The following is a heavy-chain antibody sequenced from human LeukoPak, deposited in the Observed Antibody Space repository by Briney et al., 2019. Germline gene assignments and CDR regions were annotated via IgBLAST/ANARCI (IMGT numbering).Heavy chain of an antibody. J-gene: IGHJ5*02. V-gene: IGHV3-7*03. CDR3: AKDGVVAALGDNWFDP. Sequence: GGSLRLSCAASGLFFSTNWMSWVRQAPGKGLEWVATIKPDGRDKYYVDSVKGRFTMSRDNGKNSVYLQMDSLRAEDTAFYYCAKDGVVAALGDNWFDPWGQGTLVTVSS. CDR2: IKPDGRDK. CDR1: GLFFSTNW. D-gene: IGHD2-15*01.